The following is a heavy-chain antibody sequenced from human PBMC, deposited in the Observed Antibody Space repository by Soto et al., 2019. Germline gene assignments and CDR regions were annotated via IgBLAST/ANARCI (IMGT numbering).Heavy chain of an antibody. CDR3: ARARGGYFDY. CDR2: IYYSGST. Sequence: SETLSLTCTVSGASISSYYWSWIRQPPGKGLEWIGYIYYSGSTNYNPSPKSRVTISVDTSKNQFSLKLTSVTAADTAVYYCARARGGYFDYWGQGTLVTVSS. V-gene: IGHV4-59*01. CDR1: GASISSYY. J-gene: IGHJ4*02.